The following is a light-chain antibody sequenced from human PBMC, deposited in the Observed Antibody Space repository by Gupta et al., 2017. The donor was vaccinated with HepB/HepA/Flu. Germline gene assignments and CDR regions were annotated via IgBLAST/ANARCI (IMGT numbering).Light chain of an antibody. CDR1: FSNIRSNP. CDR3: ATWDDSRNGVV. J-gene: IGLJ2*01. V-gene: IGLV1-44*01. CDR2: SDD. Sequence: QSVLRQPSSASGTPGPRVPISCSGSFSNIRSNPVSWYQQVPGTAPKLLIYSDDKRPSGVPDRFSGSKSGTSASLAISGLQAEDESDYYCATWDDSRNGVVFGGGTKLSVL.